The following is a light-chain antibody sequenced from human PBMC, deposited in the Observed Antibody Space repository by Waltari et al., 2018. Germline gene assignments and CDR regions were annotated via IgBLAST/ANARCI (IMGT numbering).Light chain of an antibody. CDR2: DVS. J-gene: IGLJ3*02. CDR3: SSYTSSSTWV. Sequence: QSALTQPASVSGSPGQSITISCTGTSSDVGGYNYVSWYQQHPGNAPKLMIYDVSKRPSGVSNRFSGSKSGNTASLTISGLQADDEADYYCSSYTSSSTWVFGGGTKLTVL. CDR1: SSDVGGYNY. V-gene: IGLV2-14*01.